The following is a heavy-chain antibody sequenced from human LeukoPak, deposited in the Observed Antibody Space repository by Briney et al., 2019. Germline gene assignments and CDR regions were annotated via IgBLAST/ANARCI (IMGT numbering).Heavy chain of an antibody. D-gene: IGHD3-3*02. Sequence: SETLSLTCTVSGDSISSGPHFWAWVRQPPGKGLEWVASVSYTGDTYYNPSPKSRVTISRDTSKNQFSLKMTSMTATDTAVYYCTRVRTGSIFYYWGQGTLITVSS. V-gene: IGHV4-39*02. CDR2: VSYTGDT. J-gene: IGHJ4*02. CDR1: GDSISSGPHF. CDR3: TRVRTGSIFYY.